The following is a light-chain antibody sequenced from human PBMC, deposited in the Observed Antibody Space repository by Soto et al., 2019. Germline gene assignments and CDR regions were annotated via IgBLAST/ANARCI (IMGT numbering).Light chain of an antibody. CDR2: DVS. J-gene: IGLJ1*01. CDR3: SSYSTTTTRYV. V-gene: IGLV2-14*03. Sequence: QSVLAQPASVSGSPGQSITISCTGTGTDIGGHDFVSWYQRLPGTAPKLIIYDVSSRSSGVSDRFSGSKSGHTASLVISGLQADDEADYFCSSYSTTTTRYVFGTGTKVTVL. CDR1: GTDIGGHDF.